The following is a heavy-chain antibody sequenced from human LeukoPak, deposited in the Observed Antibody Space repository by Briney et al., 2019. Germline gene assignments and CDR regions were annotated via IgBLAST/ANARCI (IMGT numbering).Heavy chain of an antibody. J-gene: IGHJ4*02. Sequence: PGGSLRLSCAPSGFTFSSYGMSWVRQAPGKGLEWVSAISGSGGSTYYADSVKGRFTISRDNSKNTLDLQMNSLRAEDTAVYYCAKGLWFGDVLRGYYFDYWGQGTLVTVSS. CDR1: GFTFSSYG. CDR2: ISGSGGST. CDR3: AKGLWFGDVLRGYYFDY. D-gene: IGHD3-10*01. V-gene: IGHV3-23*01.